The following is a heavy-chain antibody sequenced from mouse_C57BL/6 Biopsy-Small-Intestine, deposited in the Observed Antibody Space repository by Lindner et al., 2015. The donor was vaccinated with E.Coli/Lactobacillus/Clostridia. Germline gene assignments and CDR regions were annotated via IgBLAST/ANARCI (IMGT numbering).Heavy chain of an antibody. Sequence: VQLQESGPELVKPGASVKISCKASGYSFTDYNMNWAKQSNGKSLEWIGVINPNYGTTSYNQKFKGKATLTVDQSSSTAYMQLNSLTSEDSAVYYCARPHYYGSSYFDYWGQGTTLTVSS. CDR3: ARPHYYGSSYFDY. D-gene: IGHD1-1*01. CDR1: GYSFTDYN. J-gene: IGHJ2*01. V-gene: IGHV1-39*01. CDR2: INPNYGTT.